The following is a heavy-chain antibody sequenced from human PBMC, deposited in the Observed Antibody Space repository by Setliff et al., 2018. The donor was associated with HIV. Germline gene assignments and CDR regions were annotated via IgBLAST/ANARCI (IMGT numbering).Heavy chain of an antibody. D-gene: IGHD3-10*01. CDR2: SVPIYGTP. CDR3: ARNDSSGSYYRLDY. Sequence: SVKVSCKASGGSFTSFAISWVRQAPGQGLEWMGGSVPIYGTPNYAQKFQGRITISTDASTSTAYMELNSLRSEDTAVYYCARNDSSGSYYRLDYWGQGTLVTVSS. V-gene: IGHV1-69*05. J-gene: IGHJ4*02. CDR1: GGSFTSFA.